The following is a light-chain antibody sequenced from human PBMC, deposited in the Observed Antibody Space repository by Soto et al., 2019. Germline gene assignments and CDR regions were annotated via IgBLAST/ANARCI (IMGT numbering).Light chain of an antibody. Sequence: QSALTQPASVSGSPGQSITISCTGTSSDVGGHNYVSWYQQHPGKAPKLMIYEVNNRPSGVSNRFSGSKSGNTASLTISGLQAEYEADYYCNSYTISSTPRNVFGTGTKLTVL. J-gene: IGLJ1*01. CDR3: NSYTISSTPRNV. CDR1: SSDVGGHNY. V-gene: IGLV2-14*01. CDR2: EVN.